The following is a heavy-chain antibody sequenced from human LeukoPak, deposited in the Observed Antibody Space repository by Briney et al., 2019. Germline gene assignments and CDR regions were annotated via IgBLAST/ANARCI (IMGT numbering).Heavy chain of an antibody. D-gene: IGHD2/OR15-2a*01. CDR2: IKQDGSEK. Sequence: GGSLRLSCAASGFTFSSYWMSWVRQPPGKGLEWAAKIKQDGSEKYYVDSVKGRFTISRDNAKNSLYLQMNSLRAEDTAVYYCARGPTRANSSDYWGQGARLTVSS. J-gene: IGHJ4*02. CDR3: ARGPTRANSSDY. CDR1: GFTFSSYW. V-gene: IGHV3-7*01.